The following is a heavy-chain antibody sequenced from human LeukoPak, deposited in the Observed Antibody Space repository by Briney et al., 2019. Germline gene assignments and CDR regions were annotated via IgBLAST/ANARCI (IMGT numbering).Heavy chain of an antibody. J-gene: IGHJ4*02. Sequence: GGSPRLSCAASGFTFSSYWMSWVRQAPGKGLEWVANIKQDGSEKYYVDSVKGRFTISRDNAKNSLYLQMNSLRAEDTAVYYCARVGTIFGVVIDYWGQGTLVTVSS. D-gene: IGHD3-3*01. V-gene: IGHV3-7*01. CDR1: GFTFSSYW. CDR2: IKQDGSEK. CDR3: ARVGTIFGVVIDY.